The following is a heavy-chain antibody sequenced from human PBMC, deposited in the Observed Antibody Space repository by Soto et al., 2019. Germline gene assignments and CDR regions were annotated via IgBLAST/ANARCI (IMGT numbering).Heavy chain of an antibody. V-gene: IGHV3-23*01. D-gene: IGHD1-1*01. J-gene: IGHJ4*02. CDR3: ARVRIQLGDFRSFDY. CDR1: GINFNRYA. CDR2: ISTTGAST. Sequence: PGGSLRLSCAVSGINFNRYAMGWVRQAPGKGLEWVSGISTTGASTSFADSVKGRFTISRDNSKSTLYLQMNSLTPDDTAMYYCARVRIQLGDFRSFDYWGQGTLVTVSS.